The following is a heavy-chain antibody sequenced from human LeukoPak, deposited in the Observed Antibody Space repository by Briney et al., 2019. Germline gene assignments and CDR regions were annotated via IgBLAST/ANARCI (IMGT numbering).Heavy chain of an antibody. V-gene: IGHV3-23*01. CDR1: GFTFSSYA. J-gene: IGHJ4*02. D-gene: IGHD5-12*01. Sequence: GGSLRLSCAASGFTFSSYAMSWVRQAPGKGLEWVSAISGSGGSTYYADSVKGRFTISRDNSKNTLYLRMNSLRAEDTAVYYCAKRESSGYDFLQLSFDYWGQGTLVTVSS. CDR2: ISGSGGST. CDR3: AKRESSGYDFLQLSFDY.